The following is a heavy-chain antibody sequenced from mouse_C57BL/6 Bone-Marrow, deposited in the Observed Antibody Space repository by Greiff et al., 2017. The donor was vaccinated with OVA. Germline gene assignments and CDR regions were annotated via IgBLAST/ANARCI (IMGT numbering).Heavy chain of an antibody. V-gene: IGHV1-81*01. D-gene: IGHD3-1*01. Sequence: VKLMESGAELARPGASVKLSCKASGYTFTSYGISWVKQRTGQGLEWIGEIYPRSGNTYYNEKFKGKATLTADKSSSTAYMELRSLTSEDSAVYFCARSGRTKGRFAYWGQGTLVTVSA. CDR3: ARSGRTKGRFAY. J-gene: IGHJ3*01. CDR1: GYTFTSYG. CDR2: IYPRSGNT.